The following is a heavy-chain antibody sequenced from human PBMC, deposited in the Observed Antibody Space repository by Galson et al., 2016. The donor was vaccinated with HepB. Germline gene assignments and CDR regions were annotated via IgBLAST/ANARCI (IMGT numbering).Heavy chain of an antibody. V-gene: IGHV3-23*01. J-gene: IGHJ4*01. Sequence: SLRLSCAVSGFPFSSHAMSWVRQAPGEGLEWVSIVRTNNIRSGFKTSYADSVQGRFTVSRDDSKNALYLQMNSLRVVDTAVYYCARLYCGGGSCYPRPYYFDFWGHGILVTVSP. CDR1: GFPFSSHA. CDR2: VRTNNIRSGFKT. CDR3: ARLYCGGGSCYPRPYYFDF. D-gene: IGHD2-15*01.